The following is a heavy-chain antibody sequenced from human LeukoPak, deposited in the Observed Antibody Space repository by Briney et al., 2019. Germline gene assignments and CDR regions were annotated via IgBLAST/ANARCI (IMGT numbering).Heavy chain of an antibody. CDR3: ARDLGDGYNPADY. V-gene: IGHV3-66*01. CDR1: GFTVSSNY. J-gene: IGHJ4*02. Sequence: GGSLRLSCAASGFTVSSNYMSWVRQAPGKGLEWVSVIYSGGSTYYADSVKGRFTISRDNSKNTLYLQMNSLRAEDTAVYYCARDLGDGYNPADYWGQGTLVTVSS. CDR2: IYSGGST. D-gene: IGHD5-24*01.